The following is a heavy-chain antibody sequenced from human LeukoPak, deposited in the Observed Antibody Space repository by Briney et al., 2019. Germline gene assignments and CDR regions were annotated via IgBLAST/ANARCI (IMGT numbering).Heavy chain of an antibody. CDR1: GFSFKNYG. CDR3: ARVARVATISGGWFDP. J-gene: IGHJ5*02. D-gene: IGHD3-10*01. Sequence: PGGSLRLSCAASGFSFKNYGMHWVRQAPGKGLEWVAVVWYDGNSEYYADSVKGRFTISRDNSKDTLYLQMNSLRAEDTAVYYCARVARVATISGGWFDPWGQGTLVTVSS. V-gene: IGHV3-33*01. CDR2: VWYDGNSE.